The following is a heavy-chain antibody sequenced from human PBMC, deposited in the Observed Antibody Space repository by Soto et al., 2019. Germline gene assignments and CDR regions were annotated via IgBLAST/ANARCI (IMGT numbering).Heavy chain of an antibody. CDR3: ARKAGHYDSSGYLNWFDP. CDR2: ISGSGGST. CDR1: GFTFGSYA. V-gene: IGHV3-23*01. Sequence: GGSLRLSCAASGFTFGSYAMSWVRQAPGKGLEWVSAISGSGGSTYYADSVKGRFTISRDNSKNTLYLQMNSLRAEDTAVYYCARKAGHYDSSGYLNWFDPWGQGTLVTVSS. J-gene: IGHJ5*02. D-gene: IGHD3-22*01.